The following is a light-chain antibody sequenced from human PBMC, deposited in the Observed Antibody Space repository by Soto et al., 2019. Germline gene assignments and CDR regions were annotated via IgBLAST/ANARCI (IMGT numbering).Light chain of an antibody. CDR1: RSLLSSNGNNY. Sequence: DIVLNQSPLSLAVTPGEPASISCRSSRSLLSSNGNNYLNWYVQRPGLSQQLLIYLASNRASGGPDRFRGSGSVTDFTLKISRVEADGVGVYYCMQGLSTPLIFGGGTKVEIK. CDR3: MQGLSTPLI. J-gene: IGKJ4*01. CDR2: LAS. V-gene: IGKV2-28*01.